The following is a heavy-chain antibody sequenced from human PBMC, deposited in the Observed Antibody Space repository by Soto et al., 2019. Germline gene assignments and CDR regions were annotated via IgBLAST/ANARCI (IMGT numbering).Heavy chain of an antibody. Sequence: PSETLSLTCAVYGGSLSGYYWSWIRQPPGKGLEWIGEINHSGSTNYNPSLKSRVTISVDTSKNQFSLKLSSVTAADTAVYYCAKSGSPDYWGQGTLVTVSS. V-gene: IGHV4-34*01. CDR2: INHSGST. CDR3: AKSGSPDY. D-gene: IGHD5-12*01. CDR1: GGSLSGYY. J-gene: IGHJ4*02.